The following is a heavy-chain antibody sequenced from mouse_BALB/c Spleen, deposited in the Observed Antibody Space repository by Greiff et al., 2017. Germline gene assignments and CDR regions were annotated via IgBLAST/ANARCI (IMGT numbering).Heavy chain of an antibody. CDR1: GFTFSSYA. V-gene: IGHV5-6-5*01. J-gene: IGHJ4*01. D-gene: IGHD2-3*01. CDR3: ARAWDGYYGGDAMDY. CDR2: ISSGGST. Sequence: DVMLVESGGGLVKPGGSLKLSCAASGFTFSSYAMSWVRQTPEKRLEWVASISSGGSTYYPDSVKGRFTISRDNARNILYLQMSSLRSEDTAMYYCARAWDGYYGGDAMDYWGQGTSVTVSS.